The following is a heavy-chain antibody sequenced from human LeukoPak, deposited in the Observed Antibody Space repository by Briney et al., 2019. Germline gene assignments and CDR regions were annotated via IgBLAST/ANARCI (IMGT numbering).Heavy chain of an antibody. J-gene: IGHJ4*02. V-gene: IGHV1-2*04. CDR3: ARAAAAGTLVDY. D-gene: IGHD6-13*01. CDR1: GYTFTGYY. CDR2: TNPNSGGT. Sequence: GASVKVSCKASGYTFTGYYMHWVRQAPGQGLEWMGWTNPNSGGTNYAQKFQGWVTMTRDTSISTAYMELSRLRSDDTAVYYCARAAAAGTLVDYWGQETLVTVSS.